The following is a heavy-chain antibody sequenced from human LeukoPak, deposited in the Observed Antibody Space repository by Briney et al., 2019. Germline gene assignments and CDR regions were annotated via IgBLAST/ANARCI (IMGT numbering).Heavy chain of an antibody. D-gene: IGHD3-10*01. CDR3: ARETTYYYGSRTCNWFDP. J-gene: IGHJ5*02. Sequence: GGSLRLSCAASGFTFSSYEMNWVRQAPGKGLEWVSYISSSGSTIYYADSVKGRFTISRDNAKNSLYLQMNSLRAEDTAVYYCARETTYYYGSRTCNWFDPWGQGTLVTVSS. CDR1: GFTFSSYE. CDR2: ISSSGSTI. V-gene: IGHV3-48*03.